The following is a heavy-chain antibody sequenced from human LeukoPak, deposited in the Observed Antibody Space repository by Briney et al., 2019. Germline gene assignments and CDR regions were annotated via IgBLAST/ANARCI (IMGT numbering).Heavy chain of an antibody. CDR2: MSPSGDNR. J-gene: IGHJ4*02. CDR1: GSRFNTYW. V-gene: IGHV3-23*01. Sequence: RRSLSLSSAASGSRFNTYWMSWVRQAPGKGLEWVSGMSPSGDNRYYANSVEGRFTISRDNSKNTLYLEVISLTAEDTAVYYCAKDDAWLRFGEWSQGTLVTVSS. D-gene: IGHD3-10*01. CDR3: AKDDAWLRFGE.